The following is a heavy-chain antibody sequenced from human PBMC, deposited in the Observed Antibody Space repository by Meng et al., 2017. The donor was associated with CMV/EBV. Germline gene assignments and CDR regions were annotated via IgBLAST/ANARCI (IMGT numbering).Heavy chain of an antibody. CDR3: ARGEPGRYYYDSSGYSTKFDY. V-gene: IGHV3-48*03. CDR2: ISSSGSTI. J-gene: IGHJ4*02. CDR1: GFTFSSDE. D-gene: IGHD3-22*01. Sequence: GGSLRLSCAASGFTFSSDEMNWVRQAPGKGLEWVSYISSSGSTIYYADSVKGRFTISRDNAKNSLYLQMNSLRAEDTAVYYCARGEPGRYYYDSSGYSTKFDYWGQGTLVTVSS.